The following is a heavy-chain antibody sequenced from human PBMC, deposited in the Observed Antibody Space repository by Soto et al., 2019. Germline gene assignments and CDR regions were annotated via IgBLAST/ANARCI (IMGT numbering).Heavy chain of an antibody. V-gene: IGHV4-31*03. Sequence: TLSLTCFVSGDSIISSGFYWSWIRQHPGKALEWIGYIHYTGSTSYNPSLKSRLAISLDASKNQFSLSLSSVTSADTAVYYCARDHRSLGDYYGIDVWGQGTTVTVSS. CDR1: GDSIISSGFY. CDR2: IHYTGST. D-gene: IGHD3-10*01. J-gene: IGHJ6*02. CDR3: ARDHRSLGDYYGIDV.